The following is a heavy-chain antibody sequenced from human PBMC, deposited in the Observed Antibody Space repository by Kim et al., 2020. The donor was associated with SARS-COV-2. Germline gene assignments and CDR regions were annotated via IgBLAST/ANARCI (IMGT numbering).Heavy chain of an antibody. Sequence: SVKVSCKASGGTFSSYSINWVRQAPGQGLEWMGMIIPIFGTANYAQKFQGRVTITADESTSTAYMELSSLRSEDTAVYYCASLEPHDYGDYLASGYFDYWGQGTLVTVSS. CDR2: IIPIFGTA. CDR1: GGTFSSYS. D-gene: IGHD4-17*01. CDR3: ASLEPHDYGDYLASGYFDY. J-gene: IGHJ4*02. V-gene: IGHV1-69*13.